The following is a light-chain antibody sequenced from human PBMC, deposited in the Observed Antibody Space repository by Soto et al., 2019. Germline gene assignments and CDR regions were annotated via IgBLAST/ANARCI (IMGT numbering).Light chain of an antibody. CDR3: SSYTTSSTLYV. CDR2: EVS. J-gene: IGLJ1*01. Sequence: QSVLTQPASVSGSPGQSITISCTGTSSDVGGYNYVSWYQQHPGKAPKLMIYEVSNRPSGVSNRFSGSKSGNTAALSISGLQAEDESAYYRSSYTTSSTLYVFGTGTKVTVL. V-gene: IGLV2-14*01. CDR1: SSDVGGYNY.